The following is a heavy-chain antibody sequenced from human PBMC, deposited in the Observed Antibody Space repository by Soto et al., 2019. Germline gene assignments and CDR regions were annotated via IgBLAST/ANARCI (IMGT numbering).Heavy chain of an antibody. CDR2: ISASSSTI. CDR3: ARDLGDVIVPAAMSPESYGFNWFDP. V-gene: IGHV3-48*04. J-gene: IGHJ5*02. CDR1: AFTFSSYG. Sequence: EVQLVESGGGLVQPGGSLRLSCAASAFTFSSYGMNWVRQAPGKGLEWVSYISASSSTIYYADSVKGRFTISGDNVKNSLYLQMNSLRAEDTAVYYCARDLGDVIVPAAMSPESYGFNWFDPWGQGTLVTVSS. D-gene: IGHD2-2*01.